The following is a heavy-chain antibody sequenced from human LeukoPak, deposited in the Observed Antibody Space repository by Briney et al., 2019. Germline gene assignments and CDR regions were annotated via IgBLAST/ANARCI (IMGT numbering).Heavy chain of an antibody. Sequence: GGSLRLSCAASGFTFSDYYMSWIRQAPGKGLEWVSYISSSGSTIYYADSVKGRFTISRDNAKNSLYLQMNSLRAEDTAVYYCARVGIVATIYHYYYYGMDVWGQGTMVTVSS. J-gene: IGHJ6*02. CDR2: ISSSGSTI. D-gene: IGHD5-12*01. V-gene: IGHV3-11*01. CDR1: GFTFSDYY. CDR3: ARVGIVATIYHYYYYGMDV.